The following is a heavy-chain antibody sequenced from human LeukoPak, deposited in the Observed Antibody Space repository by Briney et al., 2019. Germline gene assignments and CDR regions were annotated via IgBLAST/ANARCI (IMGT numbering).Heavy chain of an antibody. D-gene: IGHD3-3*01. Sequence: PGGSLRLSCAASGFTFSSFGMHWVRQAPGKGLEWVAVIWYDGSKKYYAASVKGLFTISRDNSKNTLYLQMNALRAEDTAVYYCARVANITTCGMDVWGQGTTVTVSS. CDR1: GFTFSSFG. CDR3: ARVANITTCGMDV. J-gene: IGHJ6*02. V-gene: IGHV3-33*01. CDR2: IWYDGSKK.